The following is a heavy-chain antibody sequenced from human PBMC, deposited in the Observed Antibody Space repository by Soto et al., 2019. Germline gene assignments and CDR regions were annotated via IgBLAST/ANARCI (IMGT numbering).Heavy chain of an antibody. Sequence: PGGSLRLSCAASGFTFSSYSMNWVRQAPGKGLEWVSYISSSSSTIYYADSVKGRFTISRDNAKNSLYLQMNSLRDEDTAVYYCAREVPYDFWSGPQTYFDYWGQGTLVTVSS. J-gene: IGHJ4*02. CDR3: AREVPYDFWSGPQTYFDY. CDR1: GFTFSSYS. CDR2: ISSSSSTI. V-gene: IGHV3-48*02. D-gene: IGHD3-3*01.